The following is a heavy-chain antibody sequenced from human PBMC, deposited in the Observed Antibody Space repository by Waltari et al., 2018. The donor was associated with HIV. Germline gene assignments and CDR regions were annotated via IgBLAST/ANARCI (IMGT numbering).Heavy chain of an antibody. D-gene: IGHD4-17*01. V-gene: IGHV4-39*05. CDR2: IYYTGNT. Sequence: QLRLQESGPRLVTPSETPSLTCSVTGGYISSTVSHCGWFRQSPGEGLEWIGRIYYTGNTYYKPSLKRRVTISIDTSKNQFSLRLTSVTAADTTIYYCVAQDYSDSVDWWGQGTLVTVFS. CDR1: GGYISSTVSH. CDR3: VAQDYSDSVDW. J-gene: IGHJ4*02.